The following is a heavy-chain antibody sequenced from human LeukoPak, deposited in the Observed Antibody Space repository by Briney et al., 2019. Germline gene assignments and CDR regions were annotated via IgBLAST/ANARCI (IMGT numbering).Heavy chain of an antibody. D-gene: IGHD3-3*01. Sequence: ASVKVSCKASGYTFTSYDINWVRQATGQGIEWVGWMNPNSGNTGYAQKFQGRVNMTRNNSISTAYMEMSSLRSEDTAVYYCARGLEGQYYDFWSGYYTGNWFDPWGQGTLVTVSS. J-gene: IGHJ5*02. CDR3: ARGLEGQYYDFWSGYYTGNWFDP. CDR1: GYTFTSYD. CDR2: MNPNSGNT. V-gene: IGHV1-8*01.